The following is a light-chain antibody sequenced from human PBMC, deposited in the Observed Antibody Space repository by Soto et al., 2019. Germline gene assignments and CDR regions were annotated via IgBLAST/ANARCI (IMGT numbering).Light chain of an antibody. CDR2: GAS. CDR1: QSVGSD. J-gene: IGKJ1*01. V-gene: IGKV3-15*01. CDR3: QQYNNWPQT. Sequence: EIVMTQSPAILSVSPGERATLSCRASQSVGSDLAWYQQKAGQGPRLLIYGASTRATGIPARFSGSGSGTEFTLTISSLQSEDFAVYYCQQYNNWPQTFGQGTKVDIK.